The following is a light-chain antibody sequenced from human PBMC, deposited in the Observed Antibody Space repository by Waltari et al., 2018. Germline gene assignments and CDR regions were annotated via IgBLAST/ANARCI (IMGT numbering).Light chain of an antibody. Sequence: IVMTQSPDSLAVSLGERATINCKSSQSVLYSSNNRNYLTWYQQKPGQPPKLLIYWASIRESGVTDRFSGSGSGTDFTLTISSLQAEDVAVYYCQQYYTTPLTFGGGTKVEIK. J-gene: IGKJ4*01. V-gene: IGKV4-1*01. CDR2: WAS. CDR1: QSVLYSSNNRNY. CDR3: QQYYTTPLT.